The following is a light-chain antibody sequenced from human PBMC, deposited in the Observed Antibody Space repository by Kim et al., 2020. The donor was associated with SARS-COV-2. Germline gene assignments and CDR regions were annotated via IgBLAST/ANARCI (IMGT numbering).Light chain of an antibody. CDR3: SSYTSSRTLDVV. V-gene: IGLV2-14*01. CDR1: RSDVGAYNS. J-gene: IGLJ2*01. CDR2: EVT. Sequence: QSALTQPASVSGSPGQSITISCTGTRSDVGAYNSVSWYQHHPGKAPKLMIYEVTNRPSGVSNRFSGSKSGNTASLTISGLQADDEAYYYCSSYTSSRTLDVVFGGGTQLTVL.